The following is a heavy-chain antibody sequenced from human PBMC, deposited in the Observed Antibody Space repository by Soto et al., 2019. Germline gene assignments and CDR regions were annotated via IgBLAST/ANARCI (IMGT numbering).Heavy chain of an antibody. Sequence: GASVKVSCEASGYTFTSYYMHWVRQAPGQGLEWMGIINPSGGSTSYAQKFQGRVTMTRDTSTSTVYMELSSLRSEDTAVYYCARVSTYYYDSSGSPDAFDIWGQGTMVTVSS. J-gene: IGHJ3*02. CDR1: GYTFTSYY. V-gene: IGHV1-46*03. D-gene: IGHD3-22*01. CDR2: INPSGGST. CDR3: ARVSTYYYDSSGSPDAFDI.